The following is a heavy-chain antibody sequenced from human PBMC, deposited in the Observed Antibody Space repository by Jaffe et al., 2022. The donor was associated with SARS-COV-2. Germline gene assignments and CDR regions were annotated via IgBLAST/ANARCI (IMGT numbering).Heavy chain of an antibody. CDR3: AHRGDFRDAFDF. V-gene: IGHV2-5*02. CDR2: IYWDDDK. D-gene: IGHD2-21*02. J-gene: IGHJ3*01. CDR1: GFSLRSGGEG. Sequence: QITLKESGPTLVTPTQTLTLTCTFSGFSLRSGGEGVGWIRQPPGKALEWLALIYWDDDKRYSASLKSRLTITQNTSENQVVLTVTNMDPMDTATYYCAHRGDFRDAFDFWGQGTMVTVSS.